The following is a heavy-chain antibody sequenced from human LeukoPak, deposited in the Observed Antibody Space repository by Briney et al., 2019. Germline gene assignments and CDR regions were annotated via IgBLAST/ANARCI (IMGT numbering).Heavy chain of an antibody. Sequence: GGSLRLPCLTSGFTFRDYGLGWVRQAPGMGLEWVSFIRSRIYGGAPEYAASGRGRFSVSRDDSESIAYLQMNNLKSEDTAVYYRARGQTVSGAKYYFDFWSPGTLVTVSS. CDR1: GFTFRDYG. V-gene: IGHV3-49*04. CDR2: IRSRIYGGAP. D-gene: IGHD3-10*01. J-gene: IGHJ4*02. CDR3: ARGQTVSGAKYYFDF.